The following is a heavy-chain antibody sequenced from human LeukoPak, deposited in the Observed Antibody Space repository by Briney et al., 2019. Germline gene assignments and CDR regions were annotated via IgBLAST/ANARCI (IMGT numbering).Heavy chain of an antibody. Sequence: PSETLSLTCAVYGGSFSGYYWSWIRQPPGKGLEWIGEIHHSGSTNYNPSPKSRVTISVDKSRNQFSLKLSSVSAADTAVYYCGRNGWYTVDHWGQGTLVTVSS. CDR2: IHHSGST. J-gene: IGHJ5*02. D-gene: IGHD6-19*01. CDR3: GRNGWYTVDH. CDR1: GGSFSGYY. V-gene: IGHV4-34*01.